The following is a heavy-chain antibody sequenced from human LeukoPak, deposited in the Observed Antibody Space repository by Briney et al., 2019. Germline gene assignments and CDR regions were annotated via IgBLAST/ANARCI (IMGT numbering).Heavy chain of an antibody. J-gene: IGHJ5*02. CDR2: IYYSGST. CDR1: GGSISSYY. Sequence: SETLSLTCTVSGGSISSYYWSWIRQPPGKGLEWIGSIYYSGSTYYNPSLKSRVTISVDTSKNQFSLKLSSVTAADTAVYYCARRARIQLFDPWGQGTLVTVSS. D-gene: IGHD5-18*01. V-gene: IGHV4-59*05. CDR3: ARRARIQLFDP.